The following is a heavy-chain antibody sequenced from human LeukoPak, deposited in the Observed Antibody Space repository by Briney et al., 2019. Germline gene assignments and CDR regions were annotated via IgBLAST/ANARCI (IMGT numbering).Heavy chain of an antibody. CDR2: IYTSGST. J-gene: IGHJ5*02. D-gene: IGHD6-19*01. CDR1: GGSISSYY. Sequence: PSETLSLTCTVSGGSISSYYWSWIRQPAGKGLEWIGRIYTSGSTNYNPSLKSRVTMSVDTSKNQFSLKLSSVTAADTAVYYCARVSGIAVAGWNWFDPWGQGTLVTVSS. CDR3: ARVSGIAVAGWNWFDP. V-gene: IGHV4-4*07.